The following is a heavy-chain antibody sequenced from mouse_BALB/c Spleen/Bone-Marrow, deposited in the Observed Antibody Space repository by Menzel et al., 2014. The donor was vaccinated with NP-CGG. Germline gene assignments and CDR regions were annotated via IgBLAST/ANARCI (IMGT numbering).Heavy chain of an antibody. Sequence: LKHSGSELVRPGASVKLSCKASGYTFTSYWMHWVKQRPGQGLEWIGNIYPGSGSTNYDEKFKSKATLTVDTSSSTAYVQLSSLTSEDSAVYYCTKGLPSAYWGQGTLVTVSA. CDR1: GYTFTSYW. V-gene: IGHV1S22*01. CDR3: TKGLPSAY. D-gene: IGHD2-4*01. J-gene: IGHJ3*01. CDR2: IYPGSGST.